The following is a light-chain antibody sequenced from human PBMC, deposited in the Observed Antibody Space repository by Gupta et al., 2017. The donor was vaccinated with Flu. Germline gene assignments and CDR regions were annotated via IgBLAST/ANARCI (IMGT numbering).Light chain of an antibody. CDR3: LCRYGNAWV. CDR2: KTD. J-gene: IGLJ3*02. CDR1: AGPVISDYY. Sequence: TAETQEPSLTVSPGGTVTLTCASSAGPVISDYYPNWFQQKARQAPKALIYKTDKKHSWSPARFSGSLHGGKAALTLSGARAGDEADYYCLCRYGNAWVFGGGTKLTVL. V-gene: IGLV7-43*01.